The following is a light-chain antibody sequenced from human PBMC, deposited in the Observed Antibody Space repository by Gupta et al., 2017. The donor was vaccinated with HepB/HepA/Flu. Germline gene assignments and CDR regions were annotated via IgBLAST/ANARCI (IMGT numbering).Light chain of an antibody. CDR1: QSITTI. CDR3: QQTYSTPIT. CDR2: DAS. Sequence: DIQMTQSPSSLSASLGDRVTITCQASQSITTILVWYQQKPGKAPKLLIYDASSLQSGVPSRFSGSGSGTDFTLTISSLQPEDFATYYCQQTYSTPITFGQGTRLESK. V-gene: IGKV1-39*01. J-gene: IGKJ5*01.